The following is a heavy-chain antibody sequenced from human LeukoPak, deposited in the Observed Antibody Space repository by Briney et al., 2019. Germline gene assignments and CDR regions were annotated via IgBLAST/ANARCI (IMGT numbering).Heavy chain of an antibody. Sequence: PSETLSLTCTVSGGSISSYYWSWIRQPPGKGLEWIGYIYYSGSTNYNPSLKSRVTISVDTSKNQFSLKLSSVTAADTAVNYCARDVSGWPPAPHFDYWGQGTLVTVSS. CDR1: GGSISSYY. CDR3: ARDVSGWPPAPHFDY. V-gene: IGHV4-59*01. CDR2: IYYSGST. D-gene: IGHD6-19*01. J-gene: IGHJ4*02.